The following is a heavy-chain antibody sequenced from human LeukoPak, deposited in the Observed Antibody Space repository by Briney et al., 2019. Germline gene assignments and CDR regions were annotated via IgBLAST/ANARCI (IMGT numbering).Heavy chain of an antibody. CDR2: IYHSGST. V-gene: IGHV4-4*02. Sequence: SGTLSLTCAVSGGSISSSNWWSWVRQPPGKGLEWIGEIYHSGSTNYNPSLKSRVTISVDKSKNQFSLKLSSVTAADTAVYYCARVAIYGSGLTLSRDAFDIWGQGTMVTVSS. J-gene: IGHJ3*02. D-gene: IGHD3-10*01. CDR3: ARVAIYGSGLTLSRDAFDI. CDR1: GGSISSSNW.